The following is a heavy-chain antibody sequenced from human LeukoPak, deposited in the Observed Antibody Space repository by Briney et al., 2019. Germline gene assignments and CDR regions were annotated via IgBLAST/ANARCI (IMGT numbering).Heavy chain of an antibody. D-gene: IGHD3-10*01. CDR1: GGSISSGGYY. J-gene: IGHJ5*02. V-gene: IGHV4-30-2*01. Sequence: PSETLSLTCTVSGGSISSGGYYWSWIRQPPGKGLEWIGYIYHSGSTYYNPSLKSRVTISVDRSKNQFSLKLSSVTAADTAVYYCARGSWFGELSNWFDPWGQGTLVTVSS. CDR3: ARGSWFGELSNWFDP. CDR2: IYHSGST.